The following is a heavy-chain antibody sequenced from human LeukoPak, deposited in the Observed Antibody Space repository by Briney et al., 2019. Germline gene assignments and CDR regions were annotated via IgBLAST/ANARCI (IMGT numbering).Heavy chain of an antibody. Sequence: AASETVSCKSSVYTFTSYGISWVRPAPGQGLAWVGWISVYNGNTNYAQKLQGRVTMTTDTSTSTAYTELRSLRSDDTAVYYCAREPGWVVPATNYGMDVWGQGTTVTVSS. J-gene: IGHJ6*02. D-gene: IGHD2-2*01. CDR3: AREPGWVVPATNYGMDV. CDR1: VYTFTSYG. CDR2: ISVYNGNT. V-gene: IGHV1-18*01.